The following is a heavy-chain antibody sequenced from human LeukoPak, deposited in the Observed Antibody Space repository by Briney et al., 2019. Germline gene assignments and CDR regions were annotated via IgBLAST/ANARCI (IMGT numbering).Heavy chain of an antibody. Sequence: ASVKVSRKASGYTFTSYYMHWVRQAPGQGLEWMGIINPSGGSTSYAQKFQGRVTMTRDTSTSTVYMELSSLRSEDTAVYYCARVGGTMVRGATRDYYGMDVWGKGTTVTVSS. CDR3: ARVGGTMVRGATRDYYGMDV. V-gene: IGHV1-46*01. CDR1: GYTFTSYY. J-gene: IGHJ6*04. CDR2: INPSGGST. D-gene: IGHD3-10*01.